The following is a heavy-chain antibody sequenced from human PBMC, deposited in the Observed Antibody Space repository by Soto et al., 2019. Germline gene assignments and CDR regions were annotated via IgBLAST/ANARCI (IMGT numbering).Heavy chain of an antibody. CDR1: RYIFSINTAS. V-gene: IGHV6-1*01. Sequence: PSQPLXLTCAISRYIFSINTASFNFIMSSPSRGLEWLGRTYYRSNWRHDYAVSVKSRITVNPDTSKNNFSLQLNSVTPDDTDVYYCERGVAGSGFEIWGQGTLV. CDR3: ERGVAGSGFEI. D-gene: IGHD6-19*01. CDR2: TYYRSNWRH. J-gene: IGHJ4*02.